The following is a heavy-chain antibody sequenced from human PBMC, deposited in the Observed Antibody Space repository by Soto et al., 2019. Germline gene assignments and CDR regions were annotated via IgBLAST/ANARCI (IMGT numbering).Heavy chain of an antibody. D-gene: IGHD6-19*01. CDR2: ISPAGDKT. V-gene: IGHV3-23*01. CDR1: GFGFSDYP. CDR3: AKLQWLEFGGDY. J-gene: IGHJ4*02. Sequence: EVHLLESGGGVVQPGGTLKISCAASGFGFSDYPMSWVRQAPGQGLEWVSGISPAGDKTYYADSVKGRFTISRDNSKTTLSLQMNSLRAEDTGVYYCAKLQWLEFGGDYWGQGTLVTVSS.